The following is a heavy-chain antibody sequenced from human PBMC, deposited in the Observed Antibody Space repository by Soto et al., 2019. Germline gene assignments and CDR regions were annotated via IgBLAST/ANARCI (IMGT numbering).Heavy chain of an antibody. D-gene: IGHD5-18*01. CDR1: GFTFSSYG. V-gene: IGHV3-30*18. J-gene: IGHJ4*02. Sequence: QVQLVESGGGVVQPGRSLRLSCAASGFTFSSYGMHWVRQAPGKGLAWVAVISYDGSNKYYADSVKGRFTISRDNSKNALYLQMNSLRAEDTAVYYCAKENSRGIQLWSEFDYWGQGTLVTVSS. CDR3: AKENSRGIQLWSEFDY. CDR2: ISYDGSNK.